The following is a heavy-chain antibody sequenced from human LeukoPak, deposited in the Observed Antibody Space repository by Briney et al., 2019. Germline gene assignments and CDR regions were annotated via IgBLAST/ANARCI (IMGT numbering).Heavy chain of an antibody. V-gene: IGHV3-15*01. CDR3: ARDFNSNYGY. CDR1: GFTFSNAW. Sequence: GGSLRLSCAASGFTFSNAWMSWVRQAPGKGLEWVGRIKSKTDGGTTDYAAPVKGRFTISRDNAKNSLYLQMNSLRAEDTAVYYCARDFNSNYGYWGQGTLVTVSS. D-gene: IGHD4-11*01. J-gene: IGHJ4*02. CDR2: IKSKTDGGTT.